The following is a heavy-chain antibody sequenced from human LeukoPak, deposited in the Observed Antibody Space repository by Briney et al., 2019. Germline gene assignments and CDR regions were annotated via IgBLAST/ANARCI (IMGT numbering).Heavy chain of an antibody. J-gene: IGHJ4*02. V-gene: IGHV3-21*01. D-gene: IGHD3-10*01. CDR2: ISSSSRYI. Sequence: GGSLRLSCAASGFTVSSFGMKWVRQAPGKGLEWVSSISSSSRYIYYADSGEGRFTISRDNDKNSLYLQMNSLRAEDTAVYYCARVSYYYGSGSYRPTAVYYFDYWGQGTLVTVSS. CDR3: ARVSYYYGSGSYRPTAVYYFDY. CDR1: GFTVSSFG.